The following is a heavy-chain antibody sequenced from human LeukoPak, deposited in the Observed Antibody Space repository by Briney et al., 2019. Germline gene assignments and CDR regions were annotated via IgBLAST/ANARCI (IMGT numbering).Heavy chain of an antibody. V-gene: IGHV4-34*01. CDR3: ARGVGAPYYYYMDV. J-gene: IGHJ6*03. CDR1: GGSFSGYY. Sequence: SETLSLTCAVYGGSFSGYYWSWIRQPPGKGLEWIGEINHSGSTNYNPSLKSRVTISVDTSKNQFSLKLSSVTAADTAVYYCARGVGAPYYYYMDVWGKGTTVTVSS. CDR2: INHSGST. D-gene: IGHD1-26*01.